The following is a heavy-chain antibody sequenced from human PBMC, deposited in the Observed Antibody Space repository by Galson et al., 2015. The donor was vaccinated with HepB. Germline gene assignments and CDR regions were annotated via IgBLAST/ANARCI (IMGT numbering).Heavy chain of an antibody. CDR2: INPYSGFA. CDR1: GYTFTDYY. Sequence: SVKVSCKASGYTFTDYYIHWVRQAPGQGLDWMGRINPYSGFAHYAQKFQGRVTMTRDTSISTAYMELSRLRSDDTALYFCARRGTGNYKGNWFDPWGPGTWVTGSS. J-gene: IGHJ5*01. D-gene: IGHD3-9*01. V-gene: IGHV1-2*06. CDR3: ARRGTGNYKGNWFDP.